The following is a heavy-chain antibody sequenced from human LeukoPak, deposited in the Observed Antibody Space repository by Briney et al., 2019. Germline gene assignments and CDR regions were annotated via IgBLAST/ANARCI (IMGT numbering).Heavy chain of an antibody. CDR2: IWYDGSNK. CDR1: GFTFSSYG. CDR3: ARDGSPGYSSGLGY. V-gene: IGHV3-33*01. Sequence: GRSLRLSCAASGFTFSSYGMHWVRQAPGKGLEWVAVIWYDGSNKYYADSVKGRFTISRDNSKNTPYLQMNSLRAEDTAVYYCARDGSPGYSSGLGYWGQGTLVTVSS. D-gene: IGHD6-19*01. J-gene: IGHJ4*02.